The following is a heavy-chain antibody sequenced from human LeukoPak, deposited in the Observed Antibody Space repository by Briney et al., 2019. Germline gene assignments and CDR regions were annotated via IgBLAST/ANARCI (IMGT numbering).Heavy chain of an antibody. V-gene: IGHV3-30*18. J-gene: IGHJ4*02. CDR1: GFTFSSYG. CDR3: AKGQAAFGDYDFDY. D-gene: IGHD4-17*01. Sequence: GGSLRLSCAASGFTFSSYGMHWVRQAPGKGLDWVAVISSDGSNTHYADSVKGRFTISRDNSKNTLSLQMDSLRADDTAVYYCAKGQAAFGDYDFDYWGQGTLVTVSP. CDR2: ISSDGSNT.